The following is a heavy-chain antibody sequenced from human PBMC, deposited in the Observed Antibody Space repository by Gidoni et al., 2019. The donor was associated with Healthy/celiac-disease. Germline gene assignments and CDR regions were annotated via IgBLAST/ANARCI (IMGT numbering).Heavy chain of an antibody. J-gene: IGHJ4*02. CDR1: GFTFSSLS. CDR2: ISGSGGST. Sequence: EVQLLESGGGLVQPGGSLILSCAASGFTFSSLSMIWVRQAPGKGLEWVSAISGSGGSTYYADSVKGRFTISRDNSKNTLYLQMNSLRAEDTAVYYCAKDGGLLWFGESLGGFDYWGQGTLVTVSS. V-gene: IGHV3-23*01. D-gene: IGHD3-10*01. CDR3: AKDGGLLWFGESLGGFDY.